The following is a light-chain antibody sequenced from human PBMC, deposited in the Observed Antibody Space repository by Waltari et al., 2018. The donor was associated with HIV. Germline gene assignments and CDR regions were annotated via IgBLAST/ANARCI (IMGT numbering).Light chain of an antibody. CDR3: ASWDDNLNSWV. CDR1: DSNIGSNY. J-gene: IGLJ3*02. Sequence: QSVVTQPPSASGTPGQRVPISCSGSDSNIGSNYVYWYQDLPGTAPKLLIYKNNQRSSGVPDRFSGSKSDTSASLAISGLRSEDEDDYYCASWDDNLNSWVFGGGTKLTVL. CDR2: KNN. V-gene: IGLV1-47*01.